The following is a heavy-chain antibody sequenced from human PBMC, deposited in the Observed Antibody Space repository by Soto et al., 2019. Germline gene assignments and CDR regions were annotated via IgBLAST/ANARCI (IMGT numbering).Heavy chain of an antibody. V-gene: IGHV3-23*01. D-gene: IGHD6-13*01. CDR2: ISGSGGST. CDR3: AKSSIPAAGTDY. J-gene: IGHJ4*02. CDR1: GFTFSSSA. Sequence: PGGSLRLSCAASGFTFSSSAMSWVRQAPGKGLEWVSGISGSGGSTYYADSVKGRFTISRDNSKNTLYLQMNSLRAEDTAVYYCAKSSIPAAGTDYWGQGTLVTVSS.